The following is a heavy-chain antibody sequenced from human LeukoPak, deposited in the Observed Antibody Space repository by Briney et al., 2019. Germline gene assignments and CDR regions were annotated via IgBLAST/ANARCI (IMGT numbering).Heavy chain of an antibody. Sequence: PGGSLRLSCAASGFTFSSYAMSWVRQAPGKGLEWIGEIYHSGSTNYNPSLKSRVTISVDKSKNQFSLKLSSVTAADTAVYYCGSKGNMARGAVEYFHHWGQGTLVTVSS. CDR2: IYHSGST. CDR1: GFTFSSYAM. V-gene: IGHV4-4*02. CDR3: GSKGNMARGAVEYFHH. J-gene: IGHJ1*01. D-gene: IGHD3-10*01.